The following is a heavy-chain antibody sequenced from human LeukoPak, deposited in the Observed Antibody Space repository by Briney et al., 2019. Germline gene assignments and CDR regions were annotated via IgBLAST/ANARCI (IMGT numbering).Heavy chain of an antibody. CDR3: ARYNQEGIGTIPSFDP. Sequence: NSSETLSLTCTVSGGSISSYYWSWIRQPPGKGLEWIGYIYYSGSTNYNPSLKSRVTISVDTSKNQFSLKLSSVTAADTAVYYCARYNQEGIGTIPSFDPWGQGTLVTVSS. CDR2: IYYSGST. V-gene: IGHV4-59*01. J-gene: IGHJ5*02. CDR1: GGSISSYY. D-gene: IGHD1-26*01.